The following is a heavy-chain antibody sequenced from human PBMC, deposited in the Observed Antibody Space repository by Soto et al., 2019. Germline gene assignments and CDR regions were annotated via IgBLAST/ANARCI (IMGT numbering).Heavy chain of an antibody. V-gene: IGHV3-30*03. Sequence: VQLVESGGGVVQPGSSLRLSCAASGFTFSDYARHWVRQAPGKGLEWVAVVSHDGRNTHYADSVKGRFTISRDSSKNTVSLKMTSLRAEDTAVYYCATGGRQWLVTSDFNYWGQGALVTVSS. CDR2: VSHDGRNT. CDR1: GFTFSDYA. CDR3: ATGGRQWLVTSDFNY. J-gene: IGHJ4*02. D-gene: IGHD6-19*01.